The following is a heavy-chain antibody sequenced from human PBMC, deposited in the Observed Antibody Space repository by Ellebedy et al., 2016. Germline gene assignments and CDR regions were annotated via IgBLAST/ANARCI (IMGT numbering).Heavy chain of an antibody. CDR3: ARDPLRGVPDY. J-gene: IGHJ4*02. D-gene: IGHD3-10*01. CDR1: GFTFSSYA. CDR2: ISYDGSNK. V-gene: IGHV3-30-3*01. Sequence: GESLKISXAASGFTFSSYAMHWVRQAPGKGLEWVAVISYDGSNKYYADSVKGRFTISRDNSKNTLYLQMNSLRAEDTAVYYCARDPLRGVPDYWGQGTLVTVSS.